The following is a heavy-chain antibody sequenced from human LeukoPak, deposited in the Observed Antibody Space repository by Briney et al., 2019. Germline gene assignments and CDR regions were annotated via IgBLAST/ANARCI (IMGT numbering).Heavy chain of an antibody. Sequence: SGGSLRLSCTASKFTFMNYAMHWVRQAPGKGLEWLSTIGSAGGSIFYADSVKGRFTISRDNSKSTLFLQMDSLRVEDTALYYCAKRGEVSTYYYFESWGQGALVTVSS. CDR2: IGSAGGSI. V-gene: IGHV3-23*01. D-gene: IGHD2/OR15-2a*01. CDR1: KFTFMNYA. J-gene: IGHJ4*02. CDR3: AKRGEVSTYYYFES.